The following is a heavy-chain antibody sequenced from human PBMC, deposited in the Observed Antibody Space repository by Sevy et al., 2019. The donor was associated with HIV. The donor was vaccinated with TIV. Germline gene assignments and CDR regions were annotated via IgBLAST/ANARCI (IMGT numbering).Heavy chain of an antibody. J-gene: IGHJ6*02. CDR1: GFTFGDHA. CDR2: ITFDSGRI. Sequence: SLKISCAASGFTFGDHAMHWVRQVPGRGLEWVSGITFDSGRINYADSVKGRITISRDNAKKSRYLQMNSLRTEDTALYYCAKDSRGGFYGGMDVWGQGTTVTVSS. V-gene: IGHV3-9*01. D-gene: IGHD4-17*01. CDR3: AKDSRGGFYGGMDV.